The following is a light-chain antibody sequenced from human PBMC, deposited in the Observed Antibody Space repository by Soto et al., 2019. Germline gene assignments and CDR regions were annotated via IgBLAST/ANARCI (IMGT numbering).Light chain of an antibody. CDR2: GAS. V-gene: IGKV3-15*01. Sequence: IVWTHAPATLSFSPGEMATLSFGASQSVSSKLAWYQQKPGQAPRLLIYGASTRATGIQARFSGSGSGTEFTLIISSLQSEDSAVYYCQQYNSWLWTFGQGTKVDIK. CDR1: QSVSSK. CDR3: QQYNSWLWT. J-gene: IGKJ1*01.